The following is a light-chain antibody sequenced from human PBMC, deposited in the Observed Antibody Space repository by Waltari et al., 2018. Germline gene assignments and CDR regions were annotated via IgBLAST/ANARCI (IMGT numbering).Light chain of an antibody. V-gene: IGKV3-15*01. J-gene: IGKJ1*01. CDR2: GAS. CDR3: QQYNNWPET. CDR1: QSIGSN. Sequence: DIVMTQSPATLSVSPGERATLPSRASQSIGSNLAWYQHKPGQAPRFLIYGASTRATGIPARFSGSGSGTEFTLTISSLQSADFAVYYCQQYNNWPETFGQGTKVEIK.